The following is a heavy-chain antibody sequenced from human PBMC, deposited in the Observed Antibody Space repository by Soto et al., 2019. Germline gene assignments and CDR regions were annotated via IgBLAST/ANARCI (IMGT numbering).Heavy chain of an antibody. CDR2: ISYDGGNI. CDR1: GFAFRSYA. CDR3: AKGILSATIGPYAMDV. D-gene: IGHD3-16*01. J-gene: IGHJ6*02. Sequence: PGGSLRLSCAASGFAFRSYAMHWVRQAPGKGLEWVGVISYDGGNIYYADSVKGRFTISRDNSKNTLYVQVNSLRPEDTAVYYCAKGILSATIGPYAMDVWGQGTTVTV. V-gene: IGHV3-30*18.